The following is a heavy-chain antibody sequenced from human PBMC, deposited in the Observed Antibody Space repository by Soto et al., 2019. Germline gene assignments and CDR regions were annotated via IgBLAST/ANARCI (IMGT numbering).Heavy chain of an antibody. CDR3: ARDRSNSPDFFDY. J-gene: IGHJ4*02. CDR2: IYYSGRT. Sequence: QVQLQESGPGLMKPSQTLSLTCTVSGGSISSDDYYWTWIRQPPGKGLQWIGYIYYSGRTSYNPSLDSRITISIDTSKNRFSLNLSSVTAADTAVYYCARDRSNSPDFFDYWGQGALVTVSS. CDR1: GGSISSDDYY. D-gene: IGHD1-1*01. V-gene: IGHV4-30-4*01.